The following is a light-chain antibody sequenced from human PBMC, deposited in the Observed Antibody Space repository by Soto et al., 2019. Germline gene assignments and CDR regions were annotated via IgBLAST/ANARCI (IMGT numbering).Light chain of an antibody. CDR2: EVS. V-gene: IGLV2-23*02. J-gene: IGLJ2*01. CDR3: CSYAGSNVV. CDR1: SSDVGSYKL. Sequence: QSALTQPASVSGSPGQSITISRTGTSSDVGSYKLVSWYQQHPGKAPKLMIYEVSKRPSGVSDRFSGSKSANTASLTISGLQAEDEADYYCCSYAGSNVVFGGGTQLTVL.